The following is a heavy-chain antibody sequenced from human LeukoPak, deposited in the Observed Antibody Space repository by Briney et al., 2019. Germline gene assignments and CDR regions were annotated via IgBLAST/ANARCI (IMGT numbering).Heavy chain of an antibody. V-gene: IGHV3-23*01. CDR2: IRGTGGNT. D-gene: IGHD2-2*01. J-gene: IGHJ4*02. CDR3: AKERCSRTNCYLFDF. Sequence: PIRGTGGNTSYADSVKGRFTISRDSSKNTLYLQMDSLRADDTAVYYCAKERCSRTNCYLFDFWGQGTLVTVSS.